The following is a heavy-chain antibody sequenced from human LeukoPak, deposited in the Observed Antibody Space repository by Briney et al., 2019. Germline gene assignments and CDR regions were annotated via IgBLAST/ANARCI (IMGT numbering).Heavy chain of an antibody. V-gene: IGHV3-7*01. CDR3: AREGMVRGVPDAFDL. Sequence: GGSLRLSCAASGFTFSSYWMDWVRQVPGKGPEWVANIKQDGIEKYFLDSVKGRFAISRDNAKNLLYLQMTSLRVGDTAVYYCAREGMVRGVPDAFDLWGQGTMVTVSS. D-gene: IGHD3-10*01. CDR2: IKQDGIEK. J-gene: IGHJ3*01. CDR1: GFTFSSYW.